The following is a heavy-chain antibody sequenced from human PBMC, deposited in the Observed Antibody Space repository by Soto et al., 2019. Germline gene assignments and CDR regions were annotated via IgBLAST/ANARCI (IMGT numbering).Heavy chain of an antibody. D-gene: IGHD2-2*01. CDR1: GYTFTSYG. CDR3: ATGYEGGEGYYYGTDV. Sequence: GASVKVSCKASGYTFTSYGISWVRQAPGKGLEWMGGFDPEDGETIYAQKFQGRVTMTEDTSTDTAYMELSSLRSEDTAVYYCATGYEGGEGYYYGTDVWGQGTTVTVSS. CDR2: FDPEDGET. J-gene: IGHJ6*02. V-gene: IGHV1-24*01.